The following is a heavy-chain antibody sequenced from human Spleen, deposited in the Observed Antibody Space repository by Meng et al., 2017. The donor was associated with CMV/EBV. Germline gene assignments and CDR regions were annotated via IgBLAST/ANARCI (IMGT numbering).Heavy chain of an antibody. CDR1: GFTFSSYW. D-gene: IGHD3-3*01. CDR2: INSDGSST. J-gene: IGHJ4*02. V-gene: IGHV3-74*01. CDR3: ARVFGGSYDFWSGYYTPDGYFDY. Sequence: GGSLRLSCAASGFTFSSYWMHWVRQAPGKGLVWVSRINSDGSSTSYADSVKGRFTISRDNAKNTLYLQMNSLRAEDTAMYYCARVFGGSYDFWSGYYTPDGYFDYWGQGTLVTVSS.